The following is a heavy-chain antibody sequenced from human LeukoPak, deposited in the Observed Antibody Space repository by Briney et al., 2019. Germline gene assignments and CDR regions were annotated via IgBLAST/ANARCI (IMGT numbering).Heavy chain of an antibody. CDR2: IRYDGSNK. J-gene: IGHJ4*02. CDR1: GFTFSSYG. V-gene: IGHV3-30*02. D-gene: IGHD3-3*01. CDR3: ASIRFLEWLPFDY. Sequence: GGSLRLSCVASGFTFSSYGMHWVRQAPGKGLEWVAFIRYDGSNKYYADSVKGRFTISRDNSKNTLYLQMNSLRAEDTAVYYCASIRFLEWLPFDYWGQGTLVTVSS.